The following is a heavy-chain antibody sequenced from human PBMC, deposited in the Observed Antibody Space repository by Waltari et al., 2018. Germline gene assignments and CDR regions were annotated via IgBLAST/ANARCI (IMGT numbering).Heavy chain of an antibody. V-gene: IGHV1-8*03. Sequence: QVQLVQSGAEVKKPGASVKVSCKASGYTFTSYDINWVRQATGQGLEWMGWINPNSGNTGYAQKFQGRVTITRNTSISTAYLELSRLRSEDTAVYYCARASPFWIYFYMDVWGKGTTVTISS. CDR2: INPNSGNT. J-gene: IGHJ6*03. CDR3: ARASPFWIYFYMDV. D-gene: IGHD3-3*01. CDR1: GYTFTSYD.